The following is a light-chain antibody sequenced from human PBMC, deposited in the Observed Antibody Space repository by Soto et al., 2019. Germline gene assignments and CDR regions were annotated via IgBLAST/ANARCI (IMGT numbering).Light chain of an antibody. CDR2: EVT. J-gene: IGLJ2*01. Sequence: QSALTQPPSASGSPGQSVTISCTGTSTDVGGYNYVSWYQQHPGKAPKLMIYEVTKRPSGVPDRFSGSKSGNTPSLTVSGLQAEDEADYYCNSYAGSNNVIFGGGTKVTVL. V-gene: IGLV2-8*01. CDR1: STDVGGYNY. CDR3: NSYAGSNNVI.